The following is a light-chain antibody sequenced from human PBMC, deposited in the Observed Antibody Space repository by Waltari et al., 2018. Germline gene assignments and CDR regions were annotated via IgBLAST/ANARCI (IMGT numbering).Light chain of an antibody. V-gene: IGKV1-39*01. Sequence: DIQMTQTPYSLSASVGDRVTRSCRASQSISRYLNLYQQKPGQAPKLLIYAASNLQSVVPSSFSGSGSGTEFTLIISSLQPEDFATYYCQQSDSMPFTFGPGTKVDIK. CDR3: QQSDSMPFT. CDR2: AAS. J-gene: IGKJ3*01. CDR1: QSISRY.